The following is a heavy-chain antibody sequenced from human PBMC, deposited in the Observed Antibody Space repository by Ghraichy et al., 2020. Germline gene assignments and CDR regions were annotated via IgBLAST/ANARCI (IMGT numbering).Heavy chain of an antibody. D-gene: IGHD2-2*02. CDR1: GGSFSGYY. CDR2: INHSGST. CDR3: ARGPYCSGTSCYRDFDY. V-gene: IGHV4-34*01. Sequence: SETLSLTCAVYGGSFSGYYWSWIRQPPGKGLEWIGEINHSGSTNYNPSLKSRVTMSVDTSKNQFSLILSSVTAADTAVYFCARGPYCSGTSCYRDFDYWGQGTLVTASS. J-gene: IGHJ4*02.